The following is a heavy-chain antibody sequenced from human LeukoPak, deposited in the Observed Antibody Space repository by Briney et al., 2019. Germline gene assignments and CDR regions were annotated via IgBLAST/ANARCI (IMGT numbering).Heavy chain of an antibody. J-gene: IGHJ4*02. CDR1: GFPFSSYA. V-gene: IGHV3-23*01. D-gene: IGHD3-10*01. CDR2: ISGSDGST. Sequence: GGSLRLSCAASGFPFSSYAMSWVRQAPGKGLEWVSAISGSDGSTYYADSVKGRFTISRDNSKNTLYLQMNSLRAEDTAVYYCAKLVSPSPKYYYGSGLPDYWGQGTQVTVSS. CDR3: AKLVSPSPKYYYGSGLPDY.